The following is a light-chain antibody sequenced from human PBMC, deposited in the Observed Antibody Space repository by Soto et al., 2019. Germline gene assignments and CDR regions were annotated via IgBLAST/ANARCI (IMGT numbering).Light chain of an antibody. CDR1: SGHSSYA. Sequence: QPVLTQSPSASASLGASVNLTCTLSSGHSSYAIAWHQQQPEKGPPYLMKLNGDGSHDKGDGIPDRFSGSSSGAERYLTISSLQSEDEADYYCQTWDTGIRVFGGGTKLTVL. J-gene: IGLJ2*01. V-gene: IGLV4-69*01. CDR2: LNGDGSH. CDR3: QTWDTGIRV.